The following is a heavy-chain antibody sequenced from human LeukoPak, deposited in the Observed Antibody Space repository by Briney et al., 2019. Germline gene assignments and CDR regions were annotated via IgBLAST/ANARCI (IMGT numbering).Heavy chain of an antibody. CDR3: ARGDSGSYYFDY. CDR1: GFIFSSYG. D-gene: IGHD1-26*01. CDR2: ISSSGSTI. J-gene: IGHJ4*02. Sequence: GGSLRLSCAASGFIFSSYGMSWVRQAPGKGLEWVSYISSSGSTIYYADSVKGRFTISRDNAKNSLYLQMNSLRAEDTAVYYCARGDSGSYYFDYWGQGTLVTVSS. V-gene: IGHV3-48*03.